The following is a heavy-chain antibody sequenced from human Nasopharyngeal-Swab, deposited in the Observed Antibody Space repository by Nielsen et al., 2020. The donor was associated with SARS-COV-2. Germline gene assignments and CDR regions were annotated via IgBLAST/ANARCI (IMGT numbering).Heavy chain of an antibody. V-gene: IGHV1-2*06. CDR3: ARENGKVAWDV. CDR2: IIPHSGGT. J-gene: IGHJ6*02. D-gene: IGHD5-12*01. Sequence: WVRQAPGQGLEWIGRIIPHSGGTNAAPKFQGRGTTTSETYTSTAYMEVSMLTSDDAATYFCARENGKVAWDVWGQGTAVTVSS.